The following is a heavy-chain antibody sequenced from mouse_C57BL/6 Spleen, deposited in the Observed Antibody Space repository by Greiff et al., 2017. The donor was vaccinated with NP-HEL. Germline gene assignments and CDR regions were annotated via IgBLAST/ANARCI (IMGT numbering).Heavy chain of an antibody. D-gene: IGHD1-1*01. CDR3: AREEFITTVVAKNYYAMDY. Sequence: QVQLKQPGAELVKPGASVKMSCKASGYTFTSYWITWVKQRPGQGLEWIGDIYPGSGSTNYNEKFKSKATLTVDTSSSTAYMQLSSLTSEDSAVYYCAREEFITTVVAKNYYAMDYWGQGTSVTVSS. CDR2: IYPGSGST. J-gene: IGHJ4*01. V-gene: IGHV1-55*01. CDR1: GYTFTSYW.